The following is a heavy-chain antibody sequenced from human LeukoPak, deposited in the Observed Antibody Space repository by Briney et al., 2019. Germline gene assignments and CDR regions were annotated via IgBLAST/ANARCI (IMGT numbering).Heavy chain of an antibody. D-gene: IGHD2-15*01. Sequence: SGTLSLTCAVFRDSIGASIDSPDWWSWVRQPPGKGLEWIGEIFHTGSTNYNPSLKSRVTMSVDKSKNQFFLNLTSVTAADTATYFCARAPRAYCSATGSCFQDDWGQGTLVIVSS. V-gene: IGHV4-4*02. CDR3: ARAPRAYCSATGSCFQDD. J-gene: IGHJ4*02. CDR1: RDSIGASIDSPDW. CDR2: IFHTGST.